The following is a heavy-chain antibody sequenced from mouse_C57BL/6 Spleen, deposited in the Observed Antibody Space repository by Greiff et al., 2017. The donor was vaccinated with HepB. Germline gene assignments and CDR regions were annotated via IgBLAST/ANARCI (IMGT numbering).Heavy chain of an antibody. V-gene: IGHV1-64*01. CDR3: AGALRRNFDY. Sequence: QVQLKQPGAELVKPGASVKLSCKASGYTFTSYWMHWVKQRPGQGLEWIGMIHPNSGSTNYNEKFKSKATLTVDKSSSTAYMQLSSLTSEDAAVYYWAGALRRNFDYWGQGTTLTVSS. CDR2: IHPNSGST. D-gene: IGHD1-1*01. CDR1: GYTFTSYW. J-gene: IGHJ2*01.